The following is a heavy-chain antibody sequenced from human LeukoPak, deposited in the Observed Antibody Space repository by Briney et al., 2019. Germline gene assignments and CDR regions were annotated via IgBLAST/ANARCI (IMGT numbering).Heavy chain of an antibody. CDR3: AKDYYDILTGYYFLWDY. V-gene: IGHV3-30-3*01. Sequence: GGSLRLSCAASGFTFSSYAMHWVRQAPGKGLEWVAVISYDGSNKYYADSVKGRFTISRDNSKNTLYLQMNSLRAEDTAVYYCAKDYYDILTGYYFLWDYWGQGTLVTVSS. J-gene: IGHJ4*02. CDR2: ISYDGSNK. D-gene: IGHD3-9*01. CDR1: GFTFSSYA.